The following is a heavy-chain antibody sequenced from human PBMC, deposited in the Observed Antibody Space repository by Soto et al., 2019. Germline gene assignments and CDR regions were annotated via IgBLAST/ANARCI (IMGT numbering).Heavy chain of an antibody. J-gene: IGHJ5*02. CDR2: IYYSGST. D-gene: IGHD2-21*02. V-gene: IGHV4-28*01. CDR3: ARHPSDFWFDP. Sequence: PSETLSLTCAVSGYSISSSNWWGWIRQPPGKGLEWIGYIYYSGSTYYNASLKSRVTMSVDTSKNQFSLKLSSVTAADTAVYYCARHPSDFWFDPWGQGTLVTVSS. CDR1: GYSISSSNW.